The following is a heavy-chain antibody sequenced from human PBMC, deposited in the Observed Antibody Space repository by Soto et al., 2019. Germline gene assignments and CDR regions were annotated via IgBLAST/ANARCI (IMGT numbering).Heavy chain of an antibody. D-gene: IGHD6-19*01. Sequence: PGGSLRLSCAASGFTFDDYAMHWVRQAPGKGLEWVSGISWNSGSIGYADSVKGRFTISRDNAKNSLYLQMNSLRAEDTALYYCAKDILGGWLTHTKYYYYGMDVWGQGTTVTVSS. CDR2: ISWNSGSI. CDR3: AKDILGGWLTHTKYYYYGMDV. J-gene: IGHJ6*02. V-gene: IGHV3-9*01. CDR1: GFTFDDYA.